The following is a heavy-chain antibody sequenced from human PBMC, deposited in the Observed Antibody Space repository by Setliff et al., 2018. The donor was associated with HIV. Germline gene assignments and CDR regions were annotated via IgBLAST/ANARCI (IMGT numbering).Heavy chain of an antibody. V-gene: IGHV4-59*01. CDR2: IYYIGNT. Sequence: PSETLSLTCAVYGGSFSGYYWSWIRQPPGKGLEWIGYIYYIGNTNYNPSLKSRVTISVDTSKNQFSLRLSSVTAADTAVYYCARVRGSSYFGTFDYWGQGALVTVSS. D-gene: IGHD1-26*01. J-gene: IGHJ4*02. CDR1: GGSFSGYY. CDR3: ARVRGSSYFGTFDY.